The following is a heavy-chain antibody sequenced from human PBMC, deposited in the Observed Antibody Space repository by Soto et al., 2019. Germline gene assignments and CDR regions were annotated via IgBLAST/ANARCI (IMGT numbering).Heavy chain of an antibody. CDR3: TRDRGNRFPFDY. CDR1: GFTFRDFY. D-gene: IGHD2-15*01. V-gene: IGHV3-49*02. Sequence: LSLSCATSGFTFRDFYRSWVRQDTGKGLEWVGFIRSKAYGGTTEYAASVKGRFTISRDDSKSIAYLQMNSLKTEDTAMYYCTRDRGNRFPFDYWGQGTLVTVSS. J-gene: IGHJ4*02. CDR2: IRSKAYGGTT.